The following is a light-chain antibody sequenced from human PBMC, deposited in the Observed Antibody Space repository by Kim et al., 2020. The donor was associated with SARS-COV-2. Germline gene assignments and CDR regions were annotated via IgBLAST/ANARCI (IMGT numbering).Light chain of an antibody. CDR2: KDT. J-gene: IGLJ2*01. CDR1: VLAKKY. Sequence: VSPGQTARSTCSGDVLAKKYARWFQQKPGKAPVLVIYKDTERPSGIPERFSGSSSGTTVTLTISGAQVGDEGDYYCYSYSAAGEPLLGGGTQLTVL. V-gene: IGLV3-27*01. CDR3: YSYSAAGEPL.